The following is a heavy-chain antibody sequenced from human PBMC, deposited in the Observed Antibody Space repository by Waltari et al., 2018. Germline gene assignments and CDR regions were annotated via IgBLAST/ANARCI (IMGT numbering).Heavy chain of an antibody. J-gene: IGHJ4*02. V-gene: IGHV3-33*01. CDR2: IWYDGSNK. CDR3: ARDSNGAVDY. CDR1: GFTFSSYG. Sequence: QVQLVESGGGVVQPGRSLRLSCAASGFTFSSYGMHWVRKAPGKGLEWVAVIWYDGSNKYYADSVKGRFTISRDNSKNTLYLQMNSLRAEDTAVYYCARDSNGAVDYWGQGTLVTVSS. D-gene: IGHD2-8*01.